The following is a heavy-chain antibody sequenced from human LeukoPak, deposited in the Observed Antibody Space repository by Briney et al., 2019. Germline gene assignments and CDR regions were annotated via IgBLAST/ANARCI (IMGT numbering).Heavy chain of an antibody. V-gene: IGHV3-21*01. J-gene: IGHJ4*02. CDR2: ISSSSNYI. Sequence: GGSLRLSCAASGFTFSSYSMNWVRQAPGKGLEWVSSISSSSNYIYYADSVKGRFTISRDNAKNSLYLQMNSLRAEDTAVYYCAGVGPSRDYFDYWGQGTLVTVSS. CDR1: GFTFSSYS. CDR3: AGVGPSRDYFDY.